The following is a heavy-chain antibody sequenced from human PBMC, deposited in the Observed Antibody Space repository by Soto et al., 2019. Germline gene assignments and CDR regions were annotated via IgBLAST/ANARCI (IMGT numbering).Heavy chain of an antibody. CDR2: ISAYNGNT. Sequence: QVQLVQSGAEVKKPGASVKVSCKASGYTFTSYGISWVRQAPGQGLEWMGWISAYNGNTNYAQKLRGRVTMTTDTSTSTAYMELRSLRSDDTAVYYCARDSLSTSYYYYGMDVWGQGTTVTVSS. CDR1: GYTFTSYG. CDR3: ARDSLSTSYYYYGMDV. J-gene: IGHJ6*02. V-gene: IGHV1-18*01.